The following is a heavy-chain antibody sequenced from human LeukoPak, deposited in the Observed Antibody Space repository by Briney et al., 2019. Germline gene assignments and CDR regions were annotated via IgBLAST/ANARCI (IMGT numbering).Heavy chain of an antibody. J-gene: IGHJ6*03. V-gene: IGHV1-8*03. CDR2: MNPNSGNT. Sequence: RASVKVSCKASGYTFTSYDINWVRQATGQGLEWMGWMNPNSGNTGYAQKFQGRVTITRNTSISTAYMELSSLRSEDTAVYYCARVARLRFLEWPDYYYYMDVWGKGTTVTVSS. D-gene: IGHD3-3*01. CDR3: ARVARLRFLEWPDYYYYMDV. CDR1: GYTFTSYD.